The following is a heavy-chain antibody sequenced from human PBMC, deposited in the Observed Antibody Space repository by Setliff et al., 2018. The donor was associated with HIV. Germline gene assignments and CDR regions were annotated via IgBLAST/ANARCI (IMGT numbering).Heavy chain of an antibody. CDR3: ARQMTIHGVAVTPVDY. D-gene: IGHD3-3*01. CDR2: VFYNGDT. V-gene: IGHV4-59*08. CDR1: GGSIRSYY. J-gene: IGHJ4*02. Sequence: PSETLSLTCTVSGGSIRSYYWSWIRQSPGKGLEWIGYVFYNGDTAYNPSLKSRLXISVDTSKSQFSLKLTSVTAADTAVYYCARQMTIHGVAVTPVDYWGQGALXTVSS.